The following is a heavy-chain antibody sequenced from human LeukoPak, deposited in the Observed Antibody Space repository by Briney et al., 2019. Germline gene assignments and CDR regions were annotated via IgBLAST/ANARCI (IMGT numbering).Heavy chain of an antibody. V-gene: IGHV4-39*01. CDR3: ARSVFRYYDSSGHDY. Sequence: SETLSLTCTVSGGSISSSSYYWGWIRQPPGKGLEWIGSIYYSGSTYYNPSLKSRVTISVDTSKNQFSLKLSSVTAADTAVYYCARSVFRYYDSSGHDYWGQGTLVTVSS. CDR1: GGSISSSSYY. J-gene: IGHJ4*02. D-gene: IGHD3-22*01. CDR2: IYYSGST.